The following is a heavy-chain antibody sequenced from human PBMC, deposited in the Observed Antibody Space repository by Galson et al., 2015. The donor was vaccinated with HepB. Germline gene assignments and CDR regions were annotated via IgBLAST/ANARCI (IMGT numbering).Heavy chain of an antibody. D-gene: IGHD5-18*01. CDR3: ARNPGYSYGSFGAFDI. V-gene: IGHV1-3*01. Sequence: SCKASGYTFTSYAMHWVRQAPGQRLEWMGWINAGNGNTKYSQKFQGRVTITRDTSASTAYMELSSLRSEDTVVYYCARNPGYSYGSFGAFDIWGQGTMVTVSS. CDR2: INAGNGNT. CDR1: GYTFTSYA. J-gene: IGHJ3*02.